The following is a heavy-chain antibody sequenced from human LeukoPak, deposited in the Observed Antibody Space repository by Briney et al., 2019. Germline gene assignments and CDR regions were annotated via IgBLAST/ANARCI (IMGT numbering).Heavy chain of an antibody. J-gene: IGHJ4*02. D-gene: IGHD3-3*01. Sequence: GGSLRLSCEASGFTFSNYRMNWVRQAPGKGLELVSSISSSSTYKYYAASVTGRFTISRDNAKKSLYLQMEGLRAGDTAVYYCARDFLSDENQLRLAAPCDYWGQGTLVTVSS. V-gene: IGHV3-21*01. CDR2: ISSSSTYK. CDR3: ARDFLSDENQLRLAAPCDY. CDR1: GFTFSNYR.